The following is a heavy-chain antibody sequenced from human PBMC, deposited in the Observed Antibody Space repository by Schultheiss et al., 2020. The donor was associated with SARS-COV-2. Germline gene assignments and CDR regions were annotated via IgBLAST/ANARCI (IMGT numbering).Heavy chain of an antibody. CDR3: ARGKDIVATIHDAFDI. CDR2: INHSGST. CDR1: GGSISGYY. Sequence: SETLSLTCTVSGGSISGYYWSWIRQPPGKGLEWIGEINHSGSTNYNPSLKSRVTISVDTSKNQFSLKLSSVTAADTAVYYCARGKDIVATIHDAFDIWGQGTMVTVSS. D-gene: IGHD5-12*01. V-gene: IGHV4-34*01. J-gene: IGHJ3*02.